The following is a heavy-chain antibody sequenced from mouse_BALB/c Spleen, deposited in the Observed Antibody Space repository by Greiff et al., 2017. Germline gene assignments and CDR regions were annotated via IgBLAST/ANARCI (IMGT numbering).Heavy chain of an antibody. D-gene: IGHD2-4*01. Sequence: LQQPGSELVRPGASVKLSCKASGYTFTSYWMHWVKQRPGQGLEWIGNIYPGSGSTNYDEKFKSKATLTVDTSSSTAYMQLSSLTSEDSAVYYCTRGGLPWFAYWGQGTLVTVSA. CDR1: GYTFTSYW. J-gene: IGHJ3*01. V-gene: IGHV1S22*01. CDR3: TRGGLPWFAY. CDR2: IYPGSGST.